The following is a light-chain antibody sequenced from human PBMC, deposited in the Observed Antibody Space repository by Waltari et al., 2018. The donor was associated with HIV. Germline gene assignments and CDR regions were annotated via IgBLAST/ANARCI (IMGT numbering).Light chain of an antibody. Sequence: DIQLTQSPSFLSASIGDRVTITCRASQNIYSYLVWYQQKPGRAPQVLIYATSTLQSGVPSRFSGSGSGTEFAPTITNLQPDDFATYYCQQVNGYPLTFGGGTKVEIK. CDR3: QQVNGYPLT. V-gene: IGKV1-9*01. CDR1: QNIYSY. CDR2: ATS. J-gene: IGKJ4*01.